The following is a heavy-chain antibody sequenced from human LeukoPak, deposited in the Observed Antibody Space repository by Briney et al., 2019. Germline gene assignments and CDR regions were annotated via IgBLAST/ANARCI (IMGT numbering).Heavy chain of an antibody. CDR3: AKMVLRQLDY. Sequence: PGGSLRLACAASGFTFSSYAMSWVRQAPGKGLEWVSAISGSGGSTYYPDSVKGRFTISRDNSKNTLYLQMNSLRAEDTAVYYCAKMVLRQLDYWGQGTLVTVSS. CDR1: GFTFSSYA. J-gene: IGHJ4*02. D-gene: IGHD4/OR15-4a*01. CDR2: ISGSGGST. V-gene: IGHV3-23*01.